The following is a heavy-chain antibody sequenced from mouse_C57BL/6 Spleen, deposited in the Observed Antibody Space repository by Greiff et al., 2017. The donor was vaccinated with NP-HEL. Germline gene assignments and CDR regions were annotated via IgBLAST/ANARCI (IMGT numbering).Heavy chain of an antibody. CDR3: ARHGSSYAYAMDD. Sequence: QVQLQQSGAELVKPGASVKISCKASGYAFSSYWMNWVKQRPGKGLEWIGQIYPGDGDTNYNGKFKGKATLTADKSSSTAYMQLSSLTSEDSAVYFCARHGSSYAYAMDDWGQGTSVTVSS. V-gene: IGHV1-80*01. CDR1: GYAFSSYW. D-gene: IGHD1-1*01. CDR2: IYPGDGDT. J-gene: IGHJ4*01.